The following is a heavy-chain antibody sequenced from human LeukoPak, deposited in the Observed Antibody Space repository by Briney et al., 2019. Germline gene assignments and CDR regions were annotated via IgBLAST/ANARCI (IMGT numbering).Heavy chain of an antibody. D-gene: IGHD4/OR15-4a*01. CDR2: ISSGSAYI. Sequence: GGSLRLSCAASGFTFSTYSMNWVRQAPGKGLEWVSSISSGSAYIYYADSLKGRFTISRDNAKNSLYLQMNSLRAEDTAVYYCSEGGLNTPWYYWGQGTLVTVSS. V-gene: IGHV3-21*01. J-gene: IGHJ4*02. CDR3: SEGGLNTPWYY. CDR1: GFTFSTYS.